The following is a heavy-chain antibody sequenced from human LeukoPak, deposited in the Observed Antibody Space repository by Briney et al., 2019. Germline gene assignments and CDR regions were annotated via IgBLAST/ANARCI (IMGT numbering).Heavy chain of an antibody. CDR2: IYHSGST. D-gene: IGHD3-22*01. Sequence: SETLSLTCTVSGYSISSGYYWGWIRQPPGKGLEWIGSIYHSGSTYYNPSLKSRVTISVDTSKNQFSLKLSSVTAADTAVYYCARRGTGYYYDSSGYYRPWGFDYWGQGTLVTVSS. J-gene: IGHJ4*02. V-gene: IGHV4-38-2*02. CDR1: GYSISSGYY. CDR3: ARRGTGYYYDSSGYYRPWGFDY.